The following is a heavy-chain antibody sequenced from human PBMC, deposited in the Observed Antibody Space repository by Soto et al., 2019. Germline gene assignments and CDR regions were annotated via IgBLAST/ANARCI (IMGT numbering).Heavy chain of an antibody. Sequence: EAQLVESGGGLVQPGGSLRLSCAASGFTFSNYEMHWVRQAPGKGLEYVSGISNNGAHTDYAKSVKGRFTISRDNSENTLYLQMGSLRAEDMALYYCARRGYGSRWPNVYMDVWGKGTKVRVSS. CDR1: GFTFSNYE. J-gene: IGHJ6*03. V-gene: IGHV3-64*01. D-gene: IGHD6-13*01. CDR3: ARRGYGSRWPNVYMDV. CDR2: ISNNGAHT.